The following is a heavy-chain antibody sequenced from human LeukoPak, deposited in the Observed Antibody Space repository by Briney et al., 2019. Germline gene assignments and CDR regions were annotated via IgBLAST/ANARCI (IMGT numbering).Heavy chain of an antibody. Sequence: GGSLRLSCAASGFTFSSYAMSWVRQAPGKGLEWVSAISGSGGSTYYADSVKGGFTISRDNSKNTLYLQMNSLRAEDTAVYYCARHSDLYYYYGMDVWGQGTTVTVSS. CDR3: ARHSDLYYYYGMDV. CDR2: ISGSGGST. V-gene: IGHV3-23*01. D-gene: IGHD2-15*01. J-gene: IGHJ6*02. CDR1: GFTFSSYA.